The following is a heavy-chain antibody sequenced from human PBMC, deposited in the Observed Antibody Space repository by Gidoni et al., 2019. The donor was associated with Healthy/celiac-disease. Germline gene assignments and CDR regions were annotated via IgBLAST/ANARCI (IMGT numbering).Heavy chain of an antibody. CDR3: AKGRLRYFDWNL. CDR1: GFTFSSYA. CDR2: ISGSGGST. D-gene: IGHD3-9*01. J-gene: IGHJ5*02. V-gene: IGHV3-23*01. Sequence: EVQLLESGGGLVQPGGSLRLSCAASGFTFSSYAMSWVPQAPGKGLEWVSAISGSGGSTYYADSVKGRFTISRDNSKNTLYLQMNSLRAEDTAVYYCAKGRLRYFDWNLWGQGTLVTVSS.